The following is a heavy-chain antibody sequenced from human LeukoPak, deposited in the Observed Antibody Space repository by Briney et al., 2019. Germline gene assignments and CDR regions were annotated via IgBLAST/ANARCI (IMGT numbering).Heavy chain of an antibody. J-gene: IGHJ4*02. CDR1: GFRFSSHG. Sequence: GGSLRLSCAGSGFRFSSHGMHWVRQAPGKGLEWLGYIWYDGSNPDYVDPVKGRFTISRDNSKNTVYLQMNSLRAENTAVYHCARFVGSDYTESFDLWGQGTPVTVSS. CDR2: IWYDGSNP. CDR3: ARFVGSDYTESFDL. V-gene: IGHV3-33*01. D-gene: IGHD3-10*01.